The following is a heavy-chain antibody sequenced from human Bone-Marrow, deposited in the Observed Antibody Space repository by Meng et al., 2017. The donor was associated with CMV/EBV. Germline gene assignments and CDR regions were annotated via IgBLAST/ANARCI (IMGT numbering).Heavy chain of an antibody. CDR3: ARELDTTGTVSPLHV. D-gene: IGHD1-1*01. CDR2: MNPNSGNT. J-gene: IGHJ6*02. CDR1: GYTFTSYD. V-gene: IGHV1-8*01. Sequence: ASVKVSCKASGYTFTSYDINWVRQATGQGLEWMGWMNPNSGNTGYAQKFQGRVTMTRDTSTSTVYMELSSLRSEDTAVYYCARELDTTGTVSPLHVWGQGTTVTVSS.